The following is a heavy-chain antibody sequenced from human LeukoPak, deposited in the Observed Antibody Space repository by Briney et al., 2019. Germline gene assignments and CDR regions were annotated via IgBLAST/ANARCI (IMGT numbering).Heavy chain of an antibody. V-gene: IGHV3-9*01. Sequence: PGGSLRLSCAASGFTVSSNYMSWVRQAPGKGLEWVSGISWNSGSIGYADSVKGRFTISRDNAKNSLYLQMNSLRAEDTALYYCAKAGRPERYCSSTSCYNFDYWGQGTLVTVSS. CDR1: GFTVSSNY. CDR2: ISWNSGSI. D-gene: IGHD2-2*01. J-gene: IGHJ4*02. CDR3: AKAGRPERYCSSTSCYNFDY.